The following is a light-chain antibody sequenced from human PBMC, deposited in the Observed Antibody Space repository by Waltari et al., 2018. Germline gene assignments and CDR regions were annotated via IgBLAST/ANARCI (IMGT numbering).Light chain of an antibody. CDR1: KSNIGADFD. CDR2: SVS. CDR3: QSYDTTLSAVV. J-gene: IGLJ2*01. V-gene: IGLV1-40*01. Sequence: QSVLTQPPSVSGAPGQRVTISCSGTKSNIGADFDVHWYQQVPGTAPNLLLPSVSNRPSGVSDRFSGFKSGASASLVITGLQAEDEAMYYCQSYDTTLSAVVFGGGTRLTV.